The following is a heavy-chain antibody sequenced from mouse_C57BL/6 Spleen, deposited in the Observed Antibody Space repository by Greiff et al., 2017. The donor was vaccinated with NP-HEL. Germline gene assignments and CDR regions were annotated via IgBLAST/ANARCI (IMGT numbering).Heavy chain of an antibody. CDR3: ARDYYGSSYSPGFAY. D-gene: IGHD1-1*01. CDR2: INPNNGGT. J-gene: IGHJ3*01. CDR1: GYTFTDYN. Sequence: VQLQQSGPELVKPGASVKMSCKASGYTFTDYNMHWVKQSHGKSLEWIGYINPNNGGTSYNQKFKGKATLTVNKSSSTAYMELRSLTSEDSAVYYCARDYYGSSYSPGFAYWGQGTLVTVSA. V-gene: IGHV1-22*01.